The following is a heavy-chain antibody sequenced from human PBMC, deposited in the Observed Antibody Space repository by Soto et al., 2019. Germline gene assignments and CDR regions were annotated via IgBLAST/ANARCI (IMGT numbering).Heavy chain of an antibody. CDR1: GGSISSGDYY. CDR2: IYYSGST. J-gene: IGHJ4*02. CDR3: ARAPSYYYDSSGILVFDY. V-gene: IGHV4-30-4*01. D-gene: IGHD3-22*01. Sequence: QVQLQESGPGLVKPSQTLSLTCTVSGGSISSGDYYWSWIRQPPGKGLEWIGYIYYSGSTYYNPSLKSRVTISVDTSKNQFSLKLSSVTAADTAVYYCARAPSYYYDSSGILVFDYWGQGTLVTVSS.